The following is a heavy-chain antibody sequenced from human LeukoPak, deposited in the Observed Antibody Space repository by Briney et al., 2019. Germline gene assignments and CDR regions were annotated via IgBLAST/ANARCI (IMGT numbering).Heavy chain of an antibody. Sequence: GGSLRLSCAASGFTFSSYSMNWVRQAPGKGLEWVSSISSSSSYIYYADSVKGRFTISRDNAKNSLYLQMNSLRAEDTAMYYCARDWGSSSDSFDYWGQGTLVTVSS. V-gene: IGHV3-21*01. CDR2: ISSSSSYI. CDR3: ARDWGSSSDSFDY. J-gene: IGHJ4*02. D-gene: IGHD6-6*01. CDR1: GFTFSSYS.